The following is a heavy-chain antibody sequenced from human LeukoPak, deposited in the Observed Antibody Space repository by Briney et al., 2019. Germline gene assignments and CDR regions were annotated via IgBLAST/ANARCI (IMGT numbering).Heavy chain of an antibody. V-gene: IGHV3-23*01. CDR2: ISGSAGTT. D-gene: IGHD3-16*01. CDR3: AKSSGFGAARYYFDY. J-gene: IGHJ4*02. CDR1: GFTFSNYA. Sequence: GGSLRLSCAASGFTFSNYALNWVRQAPGKGPEWVSVISGSAGTTYYADSVKGRFTISRDNSKNTLYLQMNSLRAEDTAVYYCAKSSGFGAARYYFDYWGQGTLVTVSS.